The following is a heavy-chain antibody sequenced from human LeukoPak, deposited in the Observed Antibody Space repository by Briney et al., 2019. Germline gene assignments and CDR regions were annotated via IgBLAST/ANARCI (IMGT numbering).Heavy chain of an antibody. CDR1: GFTFSSYA. J-gene: IGHJ3*02. D-gene: IGHD3-3*01. V-gene: IGHV3-30-3*01. CDR3: ARGPHDFWSGYSGVFTFDI. CDR2: ISYDGSNK. Sequence: PGRSLRPSCAASGFTFSSYAMHWVRQAPGKGLEWVAVISYDGSNKYYADSVKGRFTISRDNSKNTLYLQMNSLRAEDTAVYYCARGPHDFWSGYSGVFTFDIWGQGTMVTVSS.